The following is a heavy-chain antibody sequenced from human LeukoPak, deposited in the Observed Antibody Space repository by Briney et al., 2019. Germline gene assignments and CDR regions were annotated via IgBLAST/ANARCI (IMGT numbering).Heavy chain of an antibody. D-gene: IGHD1-14*01. Sequence: GGSLRLSCAASGFIFSTSTMNWVRQAPGKGLEWISSIGKTSRDMYYADSVRGRFTISRDNAKNSLFLLMNSLRVEDTSVYYCVRGDNRDYWGQGTLVTVSS. V-gene: IGHV3-21*01. CDR2: IGKTSRDM. J-gene: IGHJ4*02. CDR3: VRGDNRDY. CDR1: GFIFSTST.